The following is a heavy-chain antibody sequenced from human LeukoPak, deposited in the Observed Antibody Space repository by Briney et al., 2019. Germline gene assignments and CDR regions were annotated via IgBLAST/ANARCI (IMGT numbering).Heavy chain of an antibody. CDR1: GGTFSSYA. V-gene: IGHV1-69*13. D-gene: IGHD5-12*01. CDR2: IIPIFGTA. J-gene: IGHJ5*02. CDR3: ARGGYSGYPFTS. Sequence: SVKVSCKASGGTFSSYAISWVRQAPGQGLEWMGGIIPIFGTANYAQKFQGRVTITADESTSTAYMELSSLRSEDTAVYYCARGGYSGYPFTSWGQGTLVTVSS.